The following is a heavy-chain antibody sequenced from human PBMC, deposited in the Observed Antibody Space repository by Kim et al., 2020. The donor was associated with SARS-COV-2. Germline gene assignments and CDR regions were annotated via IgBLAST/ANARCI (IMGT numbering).Heavy chain of an antibody. CDR2: INHSGST. Sequence: SETLSLTCAVYGGSFSGYYWSWIRQPPGKGLEWIGEINHSGSTNYNPSLKSRVTISVDTSKNQFSLKLSSVTAADTAVYYCARSSPHYYDSSGLLDYWAQGTLVTVS. D-gene: IGHD3-22*01. V-gene: IGHV4-34*01. CDR3: ARSSPHYYDSSGLLDY. CDR1: GGSFSGYY. J-gene: IGHJ4*02.